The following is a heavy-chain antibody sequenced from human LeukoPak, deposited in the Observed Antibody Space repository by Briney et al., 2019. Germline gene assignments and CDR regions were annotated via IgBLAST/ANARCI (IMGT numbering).Heavy chain of an antibody. D-gene: IGHD1-26*01. Sequence: GASVKVSCKASGYTFTGYYMHWVRQAPGQGLEWMGWINPNSGGTNYAQKFQGWVTMTRDTSISTAYMELSRLRSDDTAVYYCARDGGSQGLNFQHWGQGTLVTVSS. CDR2: INPNSGGT. J-gene: IGHJ1*01. CDR1: GYTFTGYY. CDR3: ARDGGSQGLNFQH. V-gene: IGHV1-2*04.